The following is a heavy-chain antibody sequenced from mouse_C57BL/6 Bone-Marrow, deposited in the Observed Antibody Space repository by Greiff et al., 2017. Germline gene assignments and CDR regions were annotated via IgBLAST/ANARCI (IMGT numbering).Heavy chain of an antibody. Sequence: VQLQQSGPVLVKPGASVKMSCKASGYTFTDYYMNWVKQSHGKSLEWIGVINPYNGGTSYNQKFKGKATLTVDKSSSKAYMELNSLTSEDSAVYYCARGDYYGSYYYAMDYWGQGTSVTVSS. J-gene: IGHJ4*01. D-gene: IGHD1-1*01. V-gene: IGHV1-19*01. CDR1: GYTFTDYY. CDR2: INPYNGGT. CDR3: ARGDYYGSYYYAMDY.